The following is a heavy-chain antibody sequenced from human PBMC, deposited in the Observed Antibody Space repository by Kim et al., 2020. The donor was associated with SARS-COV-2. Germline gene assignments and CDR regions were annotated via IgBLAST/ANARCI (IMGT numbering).Heavy chain of an antibody. CDR1: GFTFDDYA. CDR2: ISWDGGST. J-gene: IGHJ4*02. CDR3: AKAHSSSWPDDY. V-gene: IGHV3-43D*03. Sequence: GESLKLSCAASGFTFDDYAMHWVRQAPGKGLEWVSLISWDGGSTYYADSVKGRFTISRDNSKNSLYLQMNSLRAEDTALYYCAKAHSSSWPDDYWGQGTLVTVSS. D-gene: IGHD6-13*01.